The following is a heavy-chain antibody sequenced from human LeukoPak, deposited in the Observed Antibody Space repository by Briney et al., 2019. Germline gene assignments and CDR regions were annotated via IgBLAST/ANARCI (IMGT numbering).Heavy chain of an antibody. CDR2: IIPIFGTA. D-gene: IGHD6-19*01. CDR3: ARDPVAGTGDAFDI. J-gene: IGHJ3*02. V-gene: IGHV1-69*05. Sequence: ASVKVSCKASGGTFSSYAISWVRQAPGQGLEWMGGIIPIFGTANYAQKLQGRVTMTTDTSTSTAYMELRSLRSDDTAVYYCARDPVAGTGDAFDIWGQGTMVTVSS. CDR1: GGTFSSYA.